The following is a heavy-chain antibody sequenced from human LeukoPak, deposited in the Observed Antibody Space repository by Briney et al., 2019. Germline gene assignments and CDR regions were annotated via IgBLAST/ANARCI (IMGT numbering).Heavy chain of an antibody. J-gene: IGHJ5*02. D-gene: IGHD4-17*01. V-gene: IGHV3-33*01. CDR3: ARYHADSVAGFDP. CDR2: IWYNGRNK. CDR1: GFTFTTYG. Sequence: PGGSLRLSCAASGFTFTTYGMHWVRQAPGKGLEWVAVIWYNGRNKYYADSVKGRFTISRDDSKNTLYLQMNSLRAEDTAVYYCARYHADSVAGFDPWGQGTQVTVSS.